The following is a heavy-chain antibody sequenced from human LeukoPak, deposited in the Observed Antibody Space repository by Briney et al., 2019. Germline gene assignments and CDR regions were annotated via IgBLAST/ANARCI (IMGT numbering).Heavy chain of an antibody. CDR1: GGSISSGSYY. J-gene: IGHJ4*02. V-gene: IGHV4-61*02. CDR3: ARDLVLRGYSYGGLDY. CDR2: IYTSGST. Sequence: SQTLSLTCTVSGGSISSGSYYWSWIRQPAGKGLEWIGRIYTSGSTNYNPSLKSRVTISVDTSKNQFSLKLSSVTAADTAVYYCARDLVLRGYSYGGLDYWGQGTLVTVSS. D-gene: IGHD5-18*01.